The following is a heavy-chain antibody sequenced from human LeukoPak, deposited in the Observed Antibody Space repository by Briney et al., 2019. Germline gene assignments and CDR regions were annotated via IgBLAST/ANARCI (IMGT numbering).Heavy chain of an antibody. CDR3: ARSVNYYDSGGYEQFLDY. D-gene: IGHD3-22*01. Sequence: SGTLSLTCAVSGGSISSSNWWSWVRQPPGKGLEWIGEIYHSGSTNYNPSLKSRVTISVDKSKNQFSLKLSSVTAADTAVYYCARSVNYYDSGGYEQFLDYWGQGTLVTVS. CDR1: GGSISSSNW. J-gene: IGHJ4*02. V-gene: IGHV4-4*02. CDR2: IYHSGST.